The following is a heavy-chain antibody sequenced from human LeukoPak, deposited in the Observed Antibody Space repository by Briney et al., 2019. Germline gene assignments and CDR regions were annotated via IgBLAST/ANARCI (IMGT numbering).Heavy chain of an antibody. CDR1: GGSISSYY. D-gene: IGHD3-3*01. CDR3: ARRGDRITIFGVVTPDAFDI. V-gene: IGHV4-39*01. CDR2: IYYSGST. J-gene: IGHJ3*02. Sequence: SETLSLTCTVSGGSISSYYWGWIRQPPGKGLEWIGSIYYSGSTYYNPSLKSRVTISVDTSKNQFSLKLSSVTAADTAVYYCARRGDRITIFGVVTPDAFDIWGQGTMVTVSS.